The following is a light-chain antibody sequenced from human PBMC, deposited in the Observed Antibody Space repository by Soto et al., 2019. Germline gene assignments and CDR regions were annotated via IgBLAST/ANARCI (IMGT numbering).Light chain of an antibody. Sequence: EMVVTQSPATLSVSPGERVALSCRASQSISRNLAWYQQKPGQTPRLLIYDTSIRATGVPARFSGSRSGAEFTLTISSLQSEDCAIYYCQQYNNWPLTFGGGTKVDIK. CDR2: DTS. V-gene: IGKV3-15*01. J-gene: IGKJ4*01. CDR3: QQYNNWPLT. CDR1: QSISRN.